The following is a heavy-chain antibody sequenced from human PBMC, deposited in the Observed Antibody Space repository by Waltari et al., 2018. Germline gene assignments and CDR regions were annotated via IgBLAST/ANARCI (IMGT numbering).Heavy chain of an antibody. Sequence: QVQLVQSGAEVKKPGSSVTVSCKASGGSFASYGISWVRQAPGEGLEWMGGIIPTFGTTNNARKFQGRVTINADKCTSTAYMHLTSLRSEDAAVYYCAGGYYESSGFSFYYFYHMDVWGKGTTVTVSS. CDR1: GGSFASYG. CDR2: IIPTFGTT. CDR3: AGGYYESSGFSFYYFYHMDV. D-gene: IGHD3-22*01. V-gene: IGHV1-69*14. J-gene: IGHJ6*03.